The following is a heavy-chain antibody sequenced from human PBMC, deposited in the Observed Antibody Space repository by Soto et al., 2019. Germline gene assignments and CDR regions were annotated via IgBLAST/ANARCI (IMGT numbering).Heavy chain of an antibody. D-gene: IGHD2-2*02. Sequence: QVQLQESGPGLVKPSQTLSLTCTVSGGSISSAAYYWSWIRPHPGKGLEWIGYISHSGSTYYNPSLKSRVIFSVETSKNQFSLSLTSVTAADTAVYYCAREYTSGSNFFDCWGQGALVTVSS. V-gene: IGHV4-31*03. CDR3: AREYTSGSNFFDC. J-gene: IGHJ4*02. CDR2: ISHSGST. CDR1: GGSISSAAYY.